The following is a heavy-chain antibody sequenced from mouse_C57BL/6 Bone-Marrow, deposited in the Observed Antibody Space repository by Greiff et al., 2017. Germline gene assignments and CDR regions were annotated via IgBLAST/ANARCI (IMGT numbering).Heavy chain of an antibody. CDR1: GYTFTSYG. CDR3: ARHYYGSSPRWYFDV. J-gene: IGHJ1*03. Sequence: VQLKESGAELVRPGSSVKMSCKTSGYTFTSYGINWVKQRPGQGLEWIGYIYIGNGYTEYNEKFKGKATLTSDTSSSTAYMQLSSLTSEDSAIYFCARHYYGSSPRWYFDVWGTGTTVTVSS. CDR2: IYIGNGYT. V-gene: IGHV1-58*01. D-gene: IGHD1-1*01.